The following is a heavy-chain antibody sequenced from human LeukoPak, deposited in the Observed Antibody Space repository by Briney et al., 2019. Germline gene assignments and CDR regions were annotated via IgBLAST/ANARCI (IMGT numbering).Heavy chain of an antibody. V-gene: IGHV1-2*06. CDR2: INPNSGGT. CDR3: ARGYYYDSSGYSTVIPFDY. Sequence: ASVKVSCKASGYTFTGYYMHWVRQAPGQGLEWMGRINPNSGGTNYAQKFQGRVTMTRDTSISTAYMELSRLRSDDTAVYYCARGYYYDSSGYSTVIPFDYWGQGTLVTVSS. CDR1: GYTFTGYY. J-gene: IGHJ4*02. D-gene: IGHD3-22*01.